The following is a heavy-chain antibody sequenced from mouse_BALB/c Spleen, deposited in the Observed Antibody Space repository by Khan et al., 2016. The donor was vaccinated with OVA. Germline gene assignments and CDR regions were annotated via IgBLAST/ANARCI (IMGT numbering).Heavy chain of an antibody. CDR2: ISTYSGNT. Sequence: QVQLQQSGPELVRPGVSVKISCKGSGYTFTDYAMYWVKQSHAKSLEWIGLISTYSGNTNYNQKFKGKATMTVDKSSSTAYMELARLTSDDSAIYSCARPAYDGYYDYWGQGTTLTVSS. CDR1: GYTFTDYA. D-gene: IGHD2-3*01. CDR3: ARPAYDGYYDY. J-gene: IGHJ2*01. V-gene: IGHV1S137*01.